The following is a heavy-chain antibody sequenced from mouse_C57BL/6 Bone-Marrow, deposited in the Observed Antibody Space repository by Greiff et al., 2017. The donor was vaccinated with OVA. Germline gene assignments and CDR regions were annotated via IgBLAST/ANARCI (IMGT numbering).Heavy chain of an antibody. CDR3: ARGVFYSNWYFDV. D-gene: IGHD2-1*01. J-gene: IGHJ1*03. CDR1: GYTFTTYP. V-gene: IGHV1-47*01. Sequence: QVQLKESGAELVKPGASVKMSCKASGYTFTTYPIEWMKQNHGKSLEWIGNFHPYNDDTKYNEKFKGKATLTVEKSSSTVYLELSRLTSDDSAVYYCARGVFYSNWYFDVWGTGTTVTVSS. CDR2: FHPYNDDT.